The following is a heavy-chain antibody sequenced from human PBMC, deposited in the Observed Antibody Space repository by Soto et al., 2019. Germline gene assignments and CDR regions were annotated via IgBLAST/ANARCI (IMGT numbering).Heavy chain of an antibody. V-gene: IGHV1-69*13. CDR3: ARDSLGVVVVAATYGMDV. J-gene: IGHJ6*02. D-gene: IGHD2-15*01. Sequence: ASVKVSCKASGYTFTSYGISWVRQAPGQGLEWMGWIIPIIGTANYAQKFQGRVTITADESTSTAYMELSSLRSEDTAVYYCARDSLGVVVVAATYGMDVWGQGTTVTVSS. CDR2: IIPIIGTA. CDR1: GYTFTSYG.